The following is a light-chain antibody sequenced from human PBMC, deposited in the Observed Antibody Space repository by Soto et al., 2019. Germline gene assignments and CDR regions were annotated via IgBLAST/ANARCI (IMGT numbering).Light chain of an antibody. Sequence: EFVVTQSPGTLSLSPGERATLSRRTSQIVNNRYLAWYQQKPGQAPRLLMYDAASRPGGIPDRFSGSGFGTEFTLTISRLEPEDFAVYYCQQYGDSPYTFGQGTK. CDR3: QQYGDSPYT. J-gene: IGKJ2*01. CDR1: QIVNNRY. V-gene: IGKV3-20*01. CDR2: DAA.